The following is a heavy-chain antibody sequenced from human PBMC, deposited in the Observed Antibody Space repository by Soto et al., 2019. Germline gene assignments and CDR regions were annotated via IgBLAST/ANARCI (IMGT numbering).Heavy chain of an antibody. CDR1: SGSISSGGYY. CDR3: ARDGSWSYFDY. V-gene: IGHV4-31*03. Sequence: VHLQESGPGLVKPSQTLSLPCTVSSGSISSGGYYWSWIRQHPGQGLEWIWYIYYSVSTYYNPSLKSRVPISVETSKKQFSLKLGSVTAADTALYYCARDGSWSYFDYWGQGTLVTVSS. J-gene: IGHJ4*02. CDR2: IYYSVST. D-gene: IGHD3-3*01.